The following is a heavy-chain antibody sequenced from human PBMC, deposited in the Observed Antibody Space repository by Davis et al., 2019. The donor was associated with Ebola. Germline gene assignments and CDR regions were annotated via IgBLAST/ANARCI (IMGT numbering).Heavy chain of an antibody. CDR3: ARVAAASRDY. CDR1: GFTFSAYS. CDR2: ISSSGSTI. J-gene: IGHJ4*02. V-gene: IGHV3-48*02. Sequence: GGSLRLSCAASGFTFSAYSMNWGRQAPGEGLEWVSSISSSGSTIYYAGSVKGRFTISRDNAKSSLYQQMNRLRDEDTAVYYCARVAAASRDYWGQGTLVTVSS. D-gene: IGHD6-25*01.